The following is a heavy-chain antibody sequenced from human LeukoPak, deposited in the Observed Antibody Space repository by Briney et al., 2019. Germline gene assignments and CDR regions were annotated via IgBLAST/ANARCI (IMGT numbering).Heavy chain of an antibody. V-gene: IGHV3-23*01. D-gene: IGHD3-9*01. CDR1: GFTFSSYA. CDR2: ISGSGGST. CDR3: AKDTRYYDILTGSY. J-gene: IGHJ4*02. Sequence: PGGSLRLSCAASGFTFSSYAMSWVRQAPGKGLEWVSAISGSGGSTYYADSVKGRFTISRDNSKNTLYLQMNSLRAEDTAVYYCAKDTRYYDILTGSYWGQGTLVTVSS.